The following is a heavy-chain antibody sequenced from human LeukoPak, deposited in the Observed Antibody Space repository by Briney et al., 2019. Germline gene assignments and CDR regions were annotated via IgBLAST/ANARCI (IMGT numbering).Heavy chain of an antibody. D-gene: IGHD3-10*01. CDR3: ARDVAYYYGSGSYGPEYYYYMDV. CDR2: IYTSGST. CDR1: GGSISSYY. J-gene: IGHJ6*03. Sequence: SETLSLTCTVSGGSISSYYWSWIRQPAGKGLEWIGRIYTSGSTNYNPSLKSRVTMSVDTSKNQFSLKLSSVTAADTAVYCCARDVAYYYGSGSYGPEYYYYMDVWGKGTTVTISS. V-gene: IGHV4-4*07.